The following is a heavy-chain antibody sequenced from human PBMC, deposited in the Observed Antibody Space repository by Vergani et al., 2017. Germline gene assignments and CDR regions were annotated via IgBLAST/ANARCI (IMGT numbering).Heavy chain of an antibody. D-gene: IGHD3-3*01. V-gene: IGHV3-33*01. CDR2: IWYDGSNK. J-gene: IGHJ2*01. CDR3: ARADYDFWSGYPLSWYFDL. CDR1: GFTFSSYG. Sequence: QVQLVESGGGVVQPGRSLRLSCAASGFTFSSYGMHWVRQAPGKGLEWVAVIWYDGSNKYYADSVKGRFTISRDISKNTLYLQMNSLRAEDTAVYYCARADYDFWSGYPLSWYFDLWGRGTLVTVSS.